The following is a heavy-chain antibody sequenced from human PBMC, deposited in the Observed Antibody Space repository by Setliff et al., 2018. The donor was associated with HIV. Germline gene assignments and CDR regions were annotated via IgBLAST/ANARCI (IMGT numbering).Heavy chain of an antibody. D-gene: IGHD3-10*01. CDR1: GDSVSSRSYY. Sequence: SETLSLTCTVSGDSVSSRSYYWSWIRQPPGKGLEWIGYIYYSGSTNYNPSLKSRVTVSVDTSKNQFSLKLGSVTAADSAVYYCARDTWFGESEDPFYYYMDVWGKGTTVTVSS. CDR3: ARDTWFGESEDPFYYYMDV. CDR2: IYYSGST. V-gene: IGHV4-61*01. J-gene: IGHJ6*03.